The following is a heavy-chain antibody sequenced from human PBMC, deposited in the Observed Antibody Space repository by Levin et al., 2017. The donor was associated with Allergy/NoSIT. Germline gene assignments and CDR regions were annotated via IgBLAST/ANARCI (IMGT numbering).Heavy chain of an antibody. J-gene: IGHJ2*01. D-gene: IGHD6-6*01. CDR2: ISWNSGSI. Sequence: LSLTCAASGFTFDDYAMHWVRQAPGKGLEWVSGISWNSGSIGYADSVKGRFTISRDNAKNSLYLQMNSLRAEDTALYYCAKDNSIAARPSYWYFDLWGRGTLVTVSS. CDR3: AKDNSIAARPSYWYFDL. V-gene: IGHV3-9*01. CDR1: GFTFDDYA.